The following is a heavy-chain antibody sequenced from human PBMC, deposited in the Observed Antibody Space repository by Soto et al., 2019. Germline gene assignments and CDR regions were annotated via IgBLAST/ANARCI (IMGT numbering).Heavy chain of an antibody. J-gene: IGHJ4*02. V-gene: IGHV3-48*03. CDR3: ARLNSGYPDY. D-gene: IGHD3-22*01. CDR2: ISSSGSTI. Sequence: SLRLSCAASGFTFSSYEMNWVRQAPGKGLEWVSYISSSGSTIYYADSVKGRFTISRDNAKNSLYLQMNSLRAENTAVYYCARLNSGYPDYWGQGTLVTVSS. CDR1: GFTFSSYE.